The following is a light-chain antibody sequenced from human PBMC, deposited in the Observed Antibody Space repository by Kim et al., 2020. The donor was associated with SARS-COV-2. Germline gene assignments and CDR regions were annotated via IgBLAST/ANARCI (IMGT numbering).Light chain of an antibody. CDR3: GTWDNSLSAGYV. Sequence: QKVTISCSGSSSNIGNNYVSWYQQLPGTAPKLLIYDNNKRPSGIPDRFSGSKSGTSATLGITGLRTGDEADYYCGTWDNSLSAGYVFGTGTKVTVL. CDR2: DNN. V-gene: IGLV1-51*01. J-gene: IGLJ1*01. CDR1: SSNIGNNY.